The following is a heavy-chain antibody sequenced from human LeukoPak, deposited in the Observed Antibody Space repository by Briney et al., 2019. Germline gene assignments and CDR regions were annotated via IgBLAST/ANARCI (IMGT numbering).Heavy chain of an antibody. CDR3: ARDIGPYCSGGSCYSPYNWFDP. V-gene: IGHV4-38-2*02. D-gene: IGHD2-15*01. J-gene: IGHJ5*02. CDR1: GYSISTSYY. CDR2: IYHSGNT. Sequence: SETLSLTCTVSGYSISTSYYWGWIRQPPGKGLEWIGSIYHSGNTYYNPSLKSRVTISVDTSKNQFSLKLSSVTAADTAVYYCARDIGPYCSGGSCYSPYNWFDPWGQGTLVTVSS.